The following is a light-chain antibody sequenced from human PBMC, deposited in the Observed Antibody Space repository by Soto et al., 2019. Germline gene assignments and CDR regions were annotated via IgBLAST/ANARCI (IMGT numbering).Light chain of an antibody. J-gene: IGLJ1*01. CDR3: SSYTTSSTYV. CDR2: EVS. V-gene: IGLV2-14*01. CDR1: SGDVGVFNY. Sequence: QSVLTQPASVSGSPGQSITISCTGTSGDVGVFNYVSWYQQHPGKAPTLIIYEVSNRPSGVSNRFSGSKSGNTASLTISGLQAEDEADYYCSSYTTSSTYVFXTGTKVTVL.